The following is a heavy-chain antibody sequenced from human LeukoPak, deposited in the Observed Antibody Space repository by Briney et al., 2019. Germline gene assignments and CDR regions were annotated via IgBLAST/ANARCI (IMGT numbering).Heavy chain of an antibody. D-gene: IGHD3-10*01. J-gene: IGHJ3*02. V-gene: IGHV1-2*02. CDR1: GYTFTGYY. Sequence: ASVKVSCKASGYTFTGYYMHWVRQASGQGLEWMGWINPNSGGTNYAQKFQGRVTMTRDTSISTAYMELSRLRSDDTAVYYCARLPYTMVRGVDDAFDIWGQGTMVTVSS. CDR3: ARLPYTMVRGVDDAFDI. CDR2: INPNSGGT.